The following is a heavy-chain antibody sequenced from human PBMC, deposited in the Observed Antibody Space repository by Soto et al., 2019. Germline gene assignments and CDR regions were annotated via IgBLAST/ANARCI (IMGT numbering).Heavy chain of an antibody. CDR1: GFTFSNYF. CDR2: INQDGIER. J-gene: IGHJ6*02. Sequence: EMQLVESGGGLVQPGGSLRLSCAASGFTFSNYFMYWVRQAPGKGLEWVSNINQDGIERNYVDFVRGRFTISRDNAKNSLYLQMNSLRAEDTAVYYCVRDRVYYDSSGDYKDYGMDVWGQGTTVTVSS. V-gene: IGHV3-7*01. CDR3: VRDRVYYDSSGDYKDYGMDV. D-gene: IGHD3-22*01.